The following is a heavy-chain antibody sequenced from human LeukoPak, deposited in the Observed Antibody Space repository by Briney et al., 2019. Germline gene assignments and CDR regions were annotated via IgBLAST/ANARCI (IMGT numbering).Heavy chain of an antibody. CDR1: GFTFSTYA. Sequence: GGSLRLSCAASGFTFSTYAMSWVRQAPGKGLEWVTTISGGGDKQYADHVKGRFTVSRDDSKDTLYLQMNSLRAEDTALYYCAKDVNSSGYYLGFDYWGQGTLVTVSS. D-gene: IGHD3-22*01. V-gene: IGHV3-23*01. CDR2: ISGGGDK. CDR3: AKDVNSSGYYLGFDY. J-gene: IGHJ4*02.